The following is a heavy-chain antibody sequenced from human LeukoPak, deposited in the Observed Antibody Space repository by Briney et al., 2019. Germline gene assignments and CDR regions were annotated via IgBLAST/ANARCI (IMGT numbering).Heavy chain of an antibody. CDR3: VRTNPWDLTYYFDY. CDR1: GGSISDYD. D-gene: IGHD1-14*01. Sequence: SETLSLTCTVSGGSISDYDWSWIRQPPGKGLEWIGYFSYSGSTNYHPSLKSRVTISIDTSKNQFSLKLSSVTAADTAVYYCVRTNPWDLTYYFDYWGQGTLVTVSS. V-gene: IGHV4-59*01. J-gene: IGHJ4*02. CDR2: FSYSGST.